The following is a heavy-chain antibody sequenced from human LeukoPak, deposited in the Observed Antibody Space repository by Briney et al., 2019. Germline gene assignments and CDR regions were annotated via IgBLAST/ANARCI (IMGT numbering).Heavy chain of an antibody. V-gene: IGHV3-53*05. CDR3: ARVRSGQLWATGLDY. CDR1: GFTVSSNY. D-gene: IGHD5-18*01. J-gene: IGHJ4*02. Sequence: PGGSLRLSCAASGFTVSSNYMSWVRQAPGKGLEWVSVIYSGGSTYYADSVKGRFTISRDNSKNTLYLQMNSLRAEDTAVYYCARVRSGQLWATGLDYWGQGTLVTVS. CDR2: IYSGGST.